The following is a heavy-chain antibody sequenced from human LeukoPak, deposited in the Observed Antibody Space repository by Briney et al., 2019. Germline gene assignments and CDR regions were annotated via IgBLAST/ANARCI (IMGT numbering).Heavy chain of an antibody. CDR3: ARGLLWFGELFPHSFDY. CDR1: GFTVSSNY. J-gene: IGHJ4*02. CDR2: IYSGGST. V-gene: IGHV3-53*01. Sequence: SGSLTLSCAASGFTVSSNYMSWVRQAPGTGLEWVSVIYSGGSTYYADSVKGRFTISRDNSKNTLYLQMNSLRAEDTAVYYCARGLLWFGELFPHSFDYWGQGTLVTVSS. D-gene: IGHD3-10*01.